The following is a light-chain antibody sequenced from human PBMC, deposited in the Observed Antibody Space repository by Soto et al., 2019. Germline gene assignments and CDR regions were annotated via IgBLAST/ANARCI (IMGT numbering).Light chain of an antibody. Sequence: EIVMTQSPATLSVSPGERATLSCRASQSVSSNLAWYHQKPGQAPRLLIYGASTRATGIPARFSGSRSGTEFTLTISSLQSEDFAVYYCQQYNNLPRTFGQGTKVEIK. J-gene: IGKJ1*01. CDR1: QSVSSN. V-gene: IGKV3-15*01. CDR2: GAS. CDR3: QQYNNLPRT.